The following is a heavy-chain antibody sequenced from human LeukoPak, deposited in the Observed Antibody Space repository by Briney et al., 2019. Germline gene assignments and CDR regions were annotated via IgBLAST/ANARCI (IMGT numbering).Heavy chain of an antibody. CDR1: GFTFSSYA. D-gene: IGHD3-3*01. V-gene: IGHV3-23*01. Sequence: GGSLRLSCAASGFTFSSYAMSWVRQAPGKGLEWVSAISGSGGSTYYADSVKGRFTISRDNSKNTLYLQMNSLRAEDTAVYYCAKGRGDFWSGYSDYWGQGTLVTVSS. J-gene: IGHJ4*02. CDR2: ISGSGGST. CDR3: AKGRGDFWSGYSDY.